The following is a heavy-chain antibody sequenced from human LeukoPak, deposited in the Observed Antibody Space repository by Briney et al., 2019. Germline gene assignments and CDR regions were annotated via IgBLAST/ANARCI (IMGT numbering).Heavy chain of an antibody. D-gene: IGHD3-3*01. J-gene: IGHJ4*02. V-gene: IGHV3-21*01. CDR2: ISTVSTYI. Sequence: GGSLRLSCAASGFTFDDYGMSWVRQAPGEGLEWVSSISTVSTYIYYADSVKGRFTISRDNAKNSLYLQMNSLRAEDTAVYYCARGPYYDFWSGYYADYWGQGTLVTVSS. CDR1: GFTFDDYG. CDR3: ARGPYYDFWSGYYADY.